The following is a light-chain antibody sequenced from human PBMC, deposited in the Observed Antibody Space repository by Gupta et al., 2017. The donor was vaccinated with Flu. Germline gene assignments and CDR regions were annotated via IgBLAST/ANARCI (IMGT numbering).Light chain of an antibody. CDR1: NMGRLD. Sequence: GNTARTRGRANNMGRLDVHWYQQKPGQAPVLIVNDDSDRPSGIPDRFSGSNSGNTATLTITRVEAGDEADYYCQVCDSSSDDVVFGVGTKLTVL. CDR2: DDS. V-gene: IGLV3-21*03. J-gene: IGLJ2*01. CDR3: QVCDSSSDDVV.